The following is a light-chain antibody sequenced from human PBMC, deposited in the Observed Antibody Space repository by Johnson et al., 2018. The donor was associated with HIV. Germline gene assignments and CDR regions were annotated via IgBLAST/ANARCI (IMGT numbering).Light chain of an antibody. Sequence: QLVLTQPPSVSAAPGQKVTISCSGSSSNIGNNYVSWYQQIPGTAPKLLIYDNNKRPSGIPDRFSGSKSGTSATLGITGLPTGDEADYYCGTWDSNLSAYVFGPGTKVTVL. CDR1: SSNIGNNY. V-gene: IGLV1-51*01. CDR3: GTWDSNLSAYV. J-gene: IGLJ1*01. CDR2: DNN.